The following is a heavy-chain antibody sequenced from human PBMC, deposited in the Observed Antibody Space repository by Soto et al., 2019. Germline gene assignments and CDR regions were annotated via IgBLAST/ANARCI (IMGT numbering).Heavy chain of an antibody. V-gene: IGHV4-34*01. D-gene: IGHD3-10*01. Sequence: SETLSLTCAVYGGSFSGYYWSWIRQPPGKGLEWIGEINHSGSTNYNPSLKSRVTISVDTSKNQFSLKLSSVTAADTAVYYCARGRVAYYGSGTEEHYNYMDVWGKGTTVTVAS. CDR1: GGSFSGYY. J-gene: IGHJ6*03. CDR3: ARGRVAYYGSGTEEHYNYMDV. CDR2: INHSGST.